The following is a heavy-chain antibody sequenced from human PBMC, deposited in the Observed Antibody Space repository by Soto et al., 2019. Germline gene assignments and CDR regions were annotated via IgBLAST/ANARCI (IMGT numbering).Heavy chain of an antibody. CDR1: GYTFTSYA. V-gene: IGHV1-3*01. D-gene: IGHD3-3*01. J-gene: IGHJ4*02. Sequence: ASVKVSCKASGYTFTSYAMHWVRHAPGQRLEWMGWINAGNGNTKYSQKFQGRVTITRDTSASTAYMELSSLRSEDTAVYYCARADFTIFGVVPSHFDYWGQGTLVTVSS. CDR3: ARADFTIFGVVPSHFDY. CDR2: INAGNGNT.